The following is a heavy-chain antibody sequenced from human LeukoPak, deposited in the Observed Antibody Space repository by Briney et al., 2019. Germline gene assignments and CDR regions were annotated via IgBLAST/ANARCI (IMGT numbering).Heavy chain of an antibody. V-gene: IGHV3-49*04. D-gene: IGHD5-24*01. CDR3: TRTPGDAFHPGGYYFDY. J-gene: IGHJ4*02. Sequence: TGGSLRLSCTTSGFSFGDYAVSWVRQAPGKGLEWVSFIRTKYYGGAAEYAASVKGRVTVSRDDSKSIAYLQITSLKTEDTAVYYCTRTPGDAFHPGGYYFDYWGRGTLVTVSS. CDR1: GFSFGDYA. CDR2: IRTKYYGGAA.